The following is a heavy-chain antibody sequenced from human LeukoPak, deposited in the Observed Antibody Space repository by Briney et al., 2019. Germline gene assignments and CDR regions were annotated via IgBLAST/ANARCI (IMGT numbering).Heavy chain of an antibody. CDR2: IYYSGST. J-gene: IGHJ5*02. Sequence: SEALSLTCTVSGGSISSSSYYWGWIRQPPGKGLEWIGSIYYSGSTYYNPSLKSRVTISVDTSKNQFSLKLSSVTAADTAVYYCARRRGSGSYSSTFLFDPWGQGTLVTVSS. CDR3: ARRRGSGSYSSTFLFDP. D-gene: IGHD3-10*01. CDR1: GGSISSSSYY. V-gene: IGHV4-39*01.